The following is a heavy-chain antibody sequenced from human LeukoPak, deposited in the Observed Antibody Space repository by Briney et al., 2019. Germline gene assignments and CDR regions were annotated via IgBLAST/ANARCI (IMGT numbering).Heavy chain of an antibody. J-gene: IGHJ4*02. D-gene: IGHD3-10*01. V-gene: IGHV3-48*02. CDR3: ARVLRGLYNLGD. CDR2: ISSSRDLM. CDR1: GFTFSSYA. Sequence: PGESLRLSCAASGFTFSSYAMSWVRQAPGKGLEWVSYISSSRDLMSYVDSVKGRFTVSRDNAKNSLFLQMNSLRDEDTAVYYCARVLRGLYNLGDWGQGTLVTVSS.